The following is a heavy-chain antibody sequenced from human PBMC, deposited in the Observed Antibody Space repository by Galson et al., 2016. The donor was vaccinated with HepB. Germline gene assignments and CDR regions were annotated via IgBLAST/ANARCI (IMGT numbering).Heavy chain of an antibody. CDR1: GLTLDPYA. Sequence: SLRLSCAASGLTLDPYAMHWVRQPPGKGLEWVSGISYNSGVKAYADSVKGRFTISRDNAKNALYLQMNSLSVYDTALYYCTKVWDPLPGHYGMDLWGKGNTVTVAS. V-gene: IGHV3-9*01. D-gene: IGHD1-26*01. CDR3: TKVWDPLPGHYGMDL. J-gene: IGHJ6*04. CDR2: ISYNSGVK.